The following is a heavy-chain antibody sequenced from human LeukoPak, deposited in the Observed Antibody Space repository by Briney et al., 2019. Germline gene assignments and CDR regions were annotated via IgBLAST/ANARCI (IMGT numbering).Heavy chain of an antibody. CDR1: GYSFTSYW. J-gene: IGHJ4*02. CDR3: ARAARFYGSGSYPDY. Sequence: GESLKISCKGSGYSFTSYWIGWVRQMPGKGLEWMGIIYPGDSDTRYRPSFQGRVSIAGDKSISTAYLQWSSLKASDTAMYYCARAARFYGSGSYPDYWGQGTLVTVSS. D-gene: IGHD3-10*01. V-gene: IGHV5-51*01. CDR2: IYPGDSDT.